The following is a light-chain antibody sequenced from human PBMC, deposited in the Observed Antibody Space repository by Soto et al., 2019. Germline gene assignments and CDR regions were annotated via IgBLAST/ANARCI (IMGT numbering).Light chain of an antibody. J-gene: IGLJ3*02. CDR3: QSYDTSLNVWV. CDR1: SSNIGAGYD. Sequence: QSVLTQPPSVSGAPGQRVTISCTGSSSNIGAGYDVHWYQHLPETAPKLLIYGDTNRPSGVPDRISGSKSGTSASLAITGLRAEDEADYYCQSYDTSLNVWVLGGGTKLTVL. CDR2: GDT. V-gene: IGLV1-40*01.